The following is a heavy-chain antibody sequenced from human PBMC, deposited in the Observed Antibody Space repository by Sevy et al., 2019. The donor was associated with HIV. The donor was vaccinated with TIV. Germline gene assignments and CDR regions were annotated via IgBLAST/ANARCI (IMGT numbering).Heavy chain of an antibody. V-gene: IGHV4-59*08. CDR1: GGSITSLY. D-gene: IGHD1-26*01. CDR3: AGESAWGRCYS. J-gene: IGHJ4*02. CDR2: IYYNGHI. Sequence: SETLSLTCTVSGGSITSLYWNWIRQPPGKGLEWIANIYYNGHINYNPSLKSRVTLSLDTSKNQFSLRLRSVTAADTAMYFCAGESAWGRCYSWGQGTLVTVSS.